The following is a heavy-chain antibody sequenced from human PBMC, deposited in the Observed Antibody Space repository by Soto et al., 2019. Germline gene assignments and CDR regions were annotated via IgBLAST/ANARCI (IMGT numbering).Heavy chain of an antibody. CDR3: AKGCAVARQELDY. CDR1: GFTFSNFG. D-gene: IGHD2-15*01. V-gene: IGHV3-30*18. Sequence: QVQLVESGGGVVQPGRSLRLSCAASGFTFSNFGMHWVRQAPGKGLEWVAAISSDGSDKYYSDSVKGRFTISRDNSKNTLFLQMNSLRVEDTAVYYCAKGCAVARQELDYWGQGTPVTVSS. CDR2: ISSDGSDK. J-gene: IGHJ4*02.